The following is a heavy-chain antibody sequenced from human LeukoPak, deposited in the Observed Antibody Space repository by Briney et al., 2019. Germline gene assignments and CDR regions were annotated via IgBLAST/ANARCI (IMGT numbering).Heavy chain of an antibody. V-gene: IGHV4-61*02. CDR3: ARVEMGLEWLDPPYYYYYMDV. CDR1: GGSISSGSYY. J-gene: IGHJ6*03. CDR2: IYTSGST. Sequence: SETLSLTCTVSGGSISSGSYYWSWIRQPAGKGLEWIGRIYTSGSTNYNPSLKSRVTISVDTSKNQFSLKLSSVTAADTAVYYCARVEMGLEWLDPPYYYYYMDVWGKGTTVTVSS. D-gene: IGHD3-3*01.